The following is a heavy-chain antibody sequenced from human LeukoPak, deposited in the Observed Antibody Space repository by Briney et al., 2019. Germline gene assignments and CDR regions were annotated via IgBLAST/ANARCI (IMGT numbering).Heavy chain of an antibody. V-gene: IGHV4-4*07. CDR2: IYTSGST. CDR1: GGSISSYY. CDR3: AAMTTVTTVDY. Sequence: PSETLSLTCTVSGGSISSYYWSWIRQPAGKGLEWIGRIYTSGSTNYNPSLKSRVTISVDTSKNQFSLNLNSVTAADTAVFYCAAMTTVTTVDYWGQGTLVTVSS. D-gene: IGHD4-17*01. J-gene: IGHJ4*02.